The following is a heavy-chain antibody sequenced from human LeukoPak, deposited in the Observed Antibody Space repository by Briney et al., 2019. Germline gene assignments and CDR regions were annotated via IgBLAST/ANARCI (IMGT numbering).Heavy chain of an antibody. CDR2: IKQDGSEK. CDR3: ARAAGYCSSISCYSFDY. V-gene: IGHV3-7*01. CDR1: GFTFSSYW. J-gene: IGHJ4*02. D-gene: IGHD2-2*01. Sequence: GGSLRLSCAASGFTFSSYWMSWVRQAPGKELERVANIKQDGSEKYYVDSVKGRFIIARDNPKNSLYLQMNSLRAEDTAVYYCARAAGYCSSISCYSFDYWGQGTLVTVSS.